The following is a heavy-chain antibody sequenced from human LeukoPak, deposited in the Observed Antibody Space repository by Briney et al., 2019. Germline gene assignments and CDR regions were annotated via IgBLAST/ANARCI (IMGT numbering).Heavy chain of an antibody. D-gene: IGHD2-21*01. Sequence: SQTLSLTCTVSGGSISSGSYYWSWIRQPAGKGLEWIGRIYTSGSTNYNPSLKSRVTMSVDTSKNQFSLKLSSVTAADTAVYYCARERFIPNWFDPWGQGTLVTVSS. CDR2: IYTSGST. CDR1: GGSISSGSYY. CDR3: ARERFIPNWFDP. J-gene: IGHJ5*02. V-gene: IGHV4-61*02.